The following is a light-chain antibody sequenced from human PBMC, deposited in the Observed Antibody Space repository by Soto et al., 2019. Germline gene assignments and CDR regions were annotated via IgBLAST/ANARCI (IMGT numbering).Light chain of an antibody. Sequence: EIGWTQSPGTLSLSPGERATLSCRASQSVSSSYLAWYQQKPGQAPRLLIYGASSKATGIPDRFSGSGSGTDXTLTISILETEDFEMYYCQQYGSSGYTFGQGTQLEIK. V-gene: IGKV3-20*01. CDR2: GAS. CDR3: QQYGSSGYT. J-gene: IGKJ2*01. CDR1: QSVSSSY.